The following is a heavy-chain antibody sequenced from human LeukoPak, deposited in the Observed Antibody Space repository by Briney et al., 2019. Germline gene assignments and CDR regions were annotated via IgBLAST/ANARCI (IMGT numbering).Heavy chain of an antibody. CDR2: ISGSGGRT. CDR1: GFTFSSYG. CDR3: VKLLYDGSSGWYGGDY. Sequence: GGSLRLSCAASGFTFSSYGMSWVRQAPGKGLEWVSSISGSGGRTYYADSVKGRFTISRDNSKNTLYQQMSSLRAEDTAVYYRVKLLYDGSSGWYGGDYWGQGTLVTVSS. D-gene: IGHD6-19*01. J-gene: IGHJ4*02. V-gene: IGHV3-23*01.